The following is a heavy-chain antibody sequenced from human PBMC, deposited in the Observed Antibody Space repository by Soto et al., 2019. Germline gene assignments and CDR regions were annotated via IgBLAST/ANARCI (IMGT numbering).Heavy chain of an antibody. CDR1: GGSISSSSYY. V-gene: IGHV4-39*01. CDR3: AGIVATINLFSF. D-gene: IGHD5-12*01. CDR2: IDYSGST. Sequence: QLQLQESGPGLVKPSETLSLTCTVSGGSISSSSYYWGWIRQPPGKGLEWIGSIDYSGSTYYNPSLKSRVTISVDTSKNQFSLKLSSVTAADTAVYYCAGIVATINLFSFWGQGTLVTVSS. J-gene: IGHJ1*01.